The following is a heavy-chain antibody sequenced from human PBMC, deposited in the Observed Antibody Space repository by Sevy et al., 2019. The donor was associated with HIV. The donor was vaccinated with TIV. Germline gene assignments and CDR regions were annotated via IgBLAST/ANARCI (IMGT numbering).Heavy chain of an antibody. V-gene: IGHV5-51*01. D-gene: IGHD3-22*01. J-gene: IGHJ4*02. CDR1: GYSLTSHW. CDR3: VTSRSGYFDSSGYYIY. CDR2: IYPEDSDT. Sequence: GESLKISCKGSGYSLTSHWIGWVRHMPGKGLEWMGIIYPEDSDTRYSPSFQGQVTFSADKSISTAYLQWSSLKASDTAMYYCVTSRSGYFDSSGYYIYWGQGTLVTVSS.